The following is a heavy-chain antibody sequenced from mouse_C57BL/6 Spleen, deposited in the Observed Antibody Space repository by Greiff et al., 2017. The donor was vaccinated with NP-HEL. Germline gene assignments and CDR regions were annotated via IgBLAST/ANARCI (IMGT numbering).Heavy chain of an antibody. D-gene: IGHD1-1*02. CDR3: AREGWERWYFDV. Sequence: EVQLQQSGPELVKPGASVKIPCKASGYTFTDYHMDWVKQSHGKSLEWIGDINPNNGGTIYNQKFKGKATLTVDKSSSTAYMELRSLTSEDTAVYYCAREGWERWYFDVWGTGTTVTVSS. CDR1: GYTFTDYH. V-gene: IGHV1-18*01. J-gene: IGHJ1*03. CDR2: INPNNGGT.